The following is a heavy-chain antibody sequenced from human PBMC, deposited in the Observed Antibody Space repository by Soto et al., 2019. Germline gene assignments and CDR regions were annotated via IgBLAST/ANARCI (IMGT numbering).Heavy chain of an antibody. V-gene: IGHV4-34*01. CDR2: INHSGST. D-gene: IGHD6-13*01. J-gene: IGHJ6*02. CDR3: ARRRYSSSWYPNKYYYYYYGMDV. CDR1: GGSFIGYY. Sequence: SEALSLTCAVYGGSFIGYYWSWILQPPGKGLEWIGEINHSGSTNYNPSLKSRVTISVDTSKNQFSLKLSSVTAADTAVYYCARRRYSSSWYPNKYYYYYYGMDVWGQGTTVTVSS.